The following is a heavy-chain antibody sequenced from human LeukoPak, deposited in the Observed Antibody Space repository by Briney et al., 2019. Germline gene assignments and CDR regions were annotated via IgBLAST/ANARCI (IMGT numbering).Heavy chain of an antibody. CDR2: INSDGTST. Sequence: PGGSLRLSCAASGFTFSSYWMHWVRQAPGKGLVWVSRINSDGTSTSYADSVKGRFTISRDNAKNTLYLQMNSLRAEYTAVYYCASWEVPAVMPQDYWGQGTLVTVSS. J-gene: IGHJ4*02. D-gene: IGHD2-2*01. CDR1: GFTFSSYW. CDR3: ASWEVPAVMPQDY. V-gene: IGHV3-74*01.